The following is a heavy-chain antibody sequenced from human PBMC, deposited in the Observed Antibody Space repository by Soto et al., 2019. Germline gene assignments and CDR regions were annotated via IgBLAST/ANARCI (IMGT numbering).Heavy chain of an antibody. CDR1: GGSISSSGYY. CDR3: ARSGVIFYGMDA. V-gene: IGHV4-39*01. CDR2: IYYSGNT. J-gene: IGHJ6*02. D-gene: IGHD2-21*01. Sequence: SETLSLTCSVSGGSISSSGYYWGWIRQPPGKGLEWIANIYYSGNTYHNPSLKSRVTISVDTSENQFSLKLSSVTAADTAVYYCARSGVIFYGMDAWGQGTTVTVSS.